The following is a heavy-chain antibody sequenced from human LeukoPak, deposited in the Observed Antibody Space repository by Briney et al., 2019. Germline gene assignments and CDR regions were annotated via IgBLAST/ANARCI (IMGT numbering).Heavy chain of an antibody. D-gene: IGHD5-18*01. Sequence: SETLSLTCAVSGGSISSGGYSWSWIRQPPGKGLEWIGYINHSGSTNYNPSLKSRVTISVDTSKSQFSLKLSSVTAADTAVYHCARRGYSYGYHRGAFDIWGQGTMVTVSS. CDR2: INHSGST. J-gene: IGHJ3*02. CDR1: GGSISSGGYS. V-gene: IGHV4-30-2*01. CDR3: ARRGYSYGYHRGAFDI.